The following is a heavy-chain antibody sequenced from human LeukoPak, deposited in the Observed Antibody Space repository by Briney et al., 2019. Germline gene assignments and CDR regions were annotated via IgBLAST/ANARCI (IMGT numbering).Heavy chain of an antibody. CDR1: GCTFHDYA. CDR2: ITWDGSVT. D-gene: IGHD5-18*01. CDR3: AKDRLGYTYGYIDY. J-gene: IGHJ4*02. Sequence: GGSLRLSCAVSGCTFHDYAIHWVRQAPGKGLEWLSLITWDGSVTHYADSVKGRFTVSRDNGRNSLYLQMSSLRPEDTALYYCAKDRLGYTYGYIDYWGQGTLVTVSS. V-gene: IGHV3-43D*03.